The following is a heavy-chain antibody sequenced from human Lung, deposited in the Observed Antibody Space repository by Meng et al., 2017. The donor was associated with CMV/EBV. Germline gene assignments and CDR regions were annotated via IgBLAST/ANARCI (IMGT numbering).Heavy chain of an antibody. D-gene: IGHD2-2*03. CDR2: IHPGDSDT. CDR1: GYSFTSYW. V-gene: IGHV5-51*01. J-gene: IGHJ5*02. CDR3: ARSGYCSSTTCDNLFDP. Sequence: GGSXRLSCKGSGYSFTSYWIGWVRQMPGKGLEWMGIIHPGDSDTRYSPSFQGQVTISADKSISTAYLQWSSLKASDTAMYYCARSGYCSSTTCDNLFDPXGQGXLVTVSS.